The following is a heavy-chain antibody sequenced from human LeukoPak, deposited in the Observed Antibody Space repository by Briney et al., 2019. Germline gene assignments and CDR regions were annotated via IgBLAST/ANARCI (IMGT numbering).Heavy chain of an antibody. J-gene: IGHJ4*01. D-gene: IGHD5-12*01. CDR1: GFTFSNYY. CDR2: LKQDGSQI. V-gene: IGHV3-7*01. Sequence: AGGSLRLSCAASGFTFSNYYMHWVRQAPGKGLEWVANLKQDGSQINYVDSVKGRFTISRDNAKNSLYLQMNSLRAEDTAVYYCVKGAGFILDWWGQGTLVTVSS. CDR3: VKGAGFILDW.